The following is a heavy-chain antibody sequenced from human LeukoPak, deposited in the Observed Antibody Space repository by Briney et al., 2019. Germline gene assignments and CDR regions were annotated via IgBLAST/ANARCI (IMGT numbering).Heavy chain of an antibody. CDR2: ISSSGSTI. CDR3: ARDLSGYLFDY. CDR1: GFTFSKYS. V-gene: IGHV3-48*04. D-gene: IGHD5-12*01. J-gene: IGHJ4*02. Sequence: PGGSLRLSCAASGFTFSKYSMNWVRQAPGKGLEWVSYISSSGSTIYYADSVKGRFTISRDNAKNSLYLQMNSLRAEDTAVYYCARDLSGYLFDYWGQGTLVTVSS.